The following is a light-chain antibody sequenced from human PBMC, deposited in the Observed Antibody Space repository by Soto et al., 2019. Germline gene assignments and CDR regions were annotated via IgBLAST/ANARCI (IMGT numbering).Light chain of an antibody. V-gene: IGKV3-15*01. J-gene: IGKJ4*01. CDR1: QSVRSN. CDR2: GAS. CDR3: QQYIHWPPLT. Sequence: EIVLTQSLATLSVSPGERATLSCRASQSVRSNLAWYQQKPGQGPRLLIFGASTRATDIPARFSGSGSGTEFTLTISSLQSEDFAVYYCQQYIHWPPLTFGGGTKVEIK.